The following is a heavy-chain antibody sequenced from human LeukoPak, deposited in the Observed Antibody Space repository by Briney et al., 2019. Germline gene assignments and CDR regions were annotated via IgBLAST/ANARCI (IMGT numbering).Heavy chain of an antibody. CDR1: GFTFNTYS. CDR2: ISSSRSTI. J-gene: IGHJ6*02. D-gene: IGHD6-6*01. Sequence: GGSLRLSCAASGFTFNTYSMNWVRQAPGKGLEWVSYISSSRSTIYYADSVKGRFTVSRDNSKNSLFLQMNTLRDEDTAVYYYVRDDSSSRGYYYYYGMDVWGQGTTVTVSS. V-gene: IGHV3-48*02. CDR3: VRDDSSSRGYYYYYGMDV.